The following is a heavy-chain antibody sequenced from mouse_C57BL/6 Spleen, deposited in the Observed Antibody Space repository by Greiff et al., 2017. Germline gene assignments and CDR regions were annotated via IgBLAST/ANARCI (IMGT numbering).Heavy chain of an antibody. V-gene: IGHV1-15*01. CDR3: TRGGTGFGY. D-gene: IGHD3-3*01. Sequence: QVQLKESGAELVRPGALVSLSCKALGYTFTDYEMPWVKQTPVHGLEWIGATDPETGGTAYNQKFKGKAILTADKASSTAYMEHRSLTTEDSAVYYCTRGGTGFGYWGQGTTHTISS. CDR1: GYTFTDYE. CDR2: TDPETGGT. J-gene: IGHJ2*01.